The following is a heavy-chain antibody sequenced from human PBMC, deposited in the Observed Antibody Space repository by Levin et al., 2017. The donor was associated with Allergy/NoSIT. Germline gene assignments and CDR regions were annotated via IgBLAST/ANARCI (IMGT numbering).Heavy chain of an antibody. CDR1: GYSFTSYW. J-gene: IGHJ4*02. CDR2: IYPGDSDT. CDR3: ARTASYSRGWYVQAEGGYYFDD. D-gene: IGHD6-19*01. Sequence: GESLKISCKGSGYSFTSYWIGWVRQMPGKGLEWMGIIYPGDSDTRYSPSFQGQVTISADKSISTAYLQWSSLKASDTAMYSCARTASYSRGWYVQAEGGYYFDDWGQGTRVTVSS. V-gene: IGHV5-51*01.